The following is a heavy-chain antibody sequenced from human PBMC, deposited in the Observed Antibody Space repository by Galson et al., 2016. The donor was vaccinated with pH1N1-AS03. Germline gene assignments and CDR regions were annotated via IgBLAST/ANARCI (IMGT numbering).Heavy chain of an antibody. J-gene: IGHJ3*02. CDR2: FNPSTGST. CDR3: SRQPSFYDTTGLPDAFDI. Sequence: SVKVSCKASRYSFSDYYIHWVRQAPGLGLDWMGRFNPSTGSTKYAQQFLGRFTMTRDTSISTAYMELSRLTSDDTAVYYCSRQPSFYDTTGLPDAFDIWGQGTTVTVSS. CDR1: RYSFSDYY. V-gene: IGHV1-2*06. D-gene: IGHD3-22*01.